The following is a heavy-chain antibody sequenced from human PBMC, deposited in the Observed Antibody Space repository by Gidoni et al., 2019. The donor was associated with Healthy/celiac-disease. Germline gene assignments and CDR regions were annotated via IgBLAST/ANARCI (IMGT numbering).Heavy chain of an antibody. J-gene: IGHJ4*02. CDR2: ISYDGSNK. CDR3: ARGPPTVVTAWLCY. Sequence: QVQLVESGGGVVQPGRSLRLSCAASGFTFRSYAMHWVRQAPGKGLEWVAVISYDGSNKYYADSVKGRFTISRDNSKNTLYLQMNSLRAEDTAVYYCARGPPTVVTAWLCYWGQGTLVTVSS. CDR1: GFTFRSYA. D-gene: IGHD2-15*01. V-gene: IGHV3-30-3*01.